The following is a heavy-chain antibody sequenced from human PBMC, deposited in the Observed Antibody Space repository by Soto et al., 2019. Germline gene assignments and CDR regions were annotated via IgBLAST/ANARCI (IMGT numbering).Heavy chain of an antibody. CDR1: GFTLSDHH. V-gene: IGHV3-72*01. CDR2: SRNKANSYTT. J-gene: IGHJ6*02. Sequence: EVQVVESGGDLVQPGGSLRLSCAASGFTLSDHHIDWVRQAPGKGLEWVGRSRNKANSYTTEYAASVKGRFTISRDDSKDSLILQMNSLETEDTALYYCARTPQSKIDFHVWGQGTTVTVSS. CDR3: ARTPQSKIDFHV. D-gene: IGHD3-3*01.